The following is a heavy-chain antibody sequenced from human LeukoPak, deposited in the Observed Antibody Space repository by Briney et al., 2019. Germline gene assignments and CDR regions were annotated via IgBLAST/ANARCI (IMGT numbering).Heavy chain of an antibody. D-gene: IGHD6-13*01. CDR1: GFTFSTCS. J-gene: IGHJ4*02. CDR2: ISYDGSNK. Sequence: GGSLRLSCAASGFTFSTCSMNWVRQAPGKGLEWVAVISYDGSNKYYADSVKGRFTISRDNSKNTLYLQMNSLRAEDTAVYYCARVMYSSSWPLFDYRGQGTLVTVSS. V-gene: IGHV3-30*03. CDR3: ARVMYSSSWPLFDY.